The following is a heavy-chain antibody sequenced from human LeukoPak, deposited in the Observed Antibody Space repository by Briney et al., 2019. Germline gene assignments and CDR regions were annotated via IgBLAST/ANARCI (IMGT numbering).Heavy chain of an antibody. CDR2: MNSDGSRT. V-gene: IGHV3-74*01. J-gene: IGHJ4*02. CDR3: ARADYGDYHFDY. D-gene: IGHD4-17*01. CDR1: GFTLSSHW. Sequence: PGGSLRLSCAASGFTLSSHWMHWVPQGRGKGLVCVSHMNSDGSRTTYTDSVKGRFTVSRDNARNTLYLQMNSLRAEDTAVYYCARADYGDYHFDYWGQGTLVTVSS.